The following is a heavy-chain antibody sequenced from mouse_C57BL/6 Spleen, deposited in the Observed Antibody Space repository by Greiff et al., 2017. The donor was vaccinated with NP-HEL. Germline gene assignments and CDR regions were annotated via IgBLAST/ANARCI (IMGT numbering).Heavy chain of an antibody. J-gene: IGHJ2*01. D-gene: IGHD4-1*01. CDR1: GFTFSSYG. CDR3: ARLKTGTEDYFDY. Sequence: EVMLVESGGDLVKPGGSLKLSCAASGFTFSSYGMSWVRQTPDKRLEWVATISSGGSYTYYPDSVKGRFTISRDNAKNTLYLQMSSLKSEDTAMYYCARLKTGTEDYFDYWGQGTTLTVSS. V-gene: IGHV5-6*01. CDR2: ISSGGSYT.